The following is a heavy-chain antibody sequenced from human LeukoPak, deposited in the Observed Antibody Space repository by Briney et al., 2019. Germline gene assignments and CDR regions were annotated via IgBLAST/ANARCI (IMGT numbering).Heavy chain of an antibody. CDR2: IRYDGSNK. V-gene: IGHV3-30*02. D-gene: IGHD2-2*01. CDR3: AKDIVVVPAADDY. J-gene: IGHJ4*02. CDR1: GFTFSSYG. Sequence: GGSLRLSCAASGFTFSSYGMHWVRQAPGKGLEWVAFIRYDGSNKYYADSVKGRFTISRDNSKNTLYLQMYSLRAEDTAVYYCAKDIVVVPAADDYWGQGTLVTVSS.